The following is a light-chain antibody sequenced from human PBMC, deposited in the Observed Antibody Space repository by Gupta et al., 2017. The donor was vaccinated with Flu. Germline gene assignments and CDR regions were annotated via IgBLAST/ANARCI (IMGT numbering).Light chain of an antibody. V-gene: IGKV1-39*01. Sequence: DIQMTQSPSSLSASVGDRVTITCRASQSISSYLNWYQQKPGKAPKLLIYAASSLQSGVPSRFSGSGSGTDFTLTISRLQPEDFATYYCQQSDSTPHTFGGGTNVEIK. J-gene: IGKJ4*01. CDR2: AAS. CDR1: QSISSY. CDR3: QQSDSTPHT.